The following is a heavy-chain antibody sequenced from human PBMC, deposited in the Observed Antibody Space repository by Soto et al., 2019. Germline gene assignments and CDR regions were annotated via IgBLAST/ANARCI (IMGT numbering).Heavy chain of an antibody. CDR1: GFTFSNFA. CDR2: IRDDGSNK. CDR3: ARDPDIVVVVAATNWFDP. V-gene: IGHV3-30-3*01. D-gene: IGHD2-15*01. J-gene: IGHJ5*02. Sequence: GGSLRLSCAASGFTFSNFAMSWVRQAPGKGLEWVSDIRDDGSNKYYADSVKGRFTISRDNSKNTLYLQMNSLRAEDTAVYYCARDPDIVVVVAATNWFDPWGQGTLVTVSS.